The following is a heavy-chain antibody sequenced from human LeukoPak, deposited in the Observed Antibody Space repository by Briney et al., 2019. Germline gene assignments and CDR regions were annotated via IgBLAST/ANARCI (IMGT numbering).Heavy chain of an antibody. J-gene: IGHJ4*02. V-gene: IGHV1-24*01. Sequence: ASVTVSFKVTGYTLTELSMHWVRQPPGKGLEWMGGLDPEGGETIYAQMCRGGVTMTEDTSTDTAYMELSSLGSEDTAVYCCFLSSVRGVCPYYFDYWGQGTLVTVSS. CDR2: LDPEGGET. CDR3: FLSSVRGVCPYYFDY. D-gene: IGHD3-10*01. CDR1: GYTLTELS.